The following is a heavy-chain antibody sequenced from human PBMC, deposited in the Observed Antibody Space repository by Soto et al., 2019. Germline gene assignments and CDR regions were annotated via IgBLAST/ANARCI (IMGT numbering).Heavy chain of an antibody. CDR3: ARDQFPRDGVYNHPKAGLTDF. V-gene: IGHV1-69*01. J-gene: IGHJ4*02. D-gene: IGHD1-1*01. CDR2: IIPVFGTA. Sequence: QAQLEQSGGEVKKPGSSVKVSCKASRVAFSKFIVTWVRQAPGLGLEWVGGIIPVFGTANYAQKFQGRVTITADESTSTSYMEVNNLRSEDTAVYYCARDQFPRDGVYNHPKAGLTDFWGQGTLVTVSS. CDR1: RVAFSKFI.